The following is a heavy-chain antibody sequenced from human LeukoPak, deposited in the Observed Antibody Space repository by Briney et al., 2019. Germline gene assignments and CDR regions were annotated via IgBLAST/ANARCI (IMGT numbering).Heavy chain of an antibody. CDR2: ISSSSSTI. J-gene: IGHJ6*02. D-gene: IGHD2-2*01. CDR1: GFTFSSYS. V-gene: IGHV3-48*02. Sequence: GGSLRLSCAAPGFTFSSYSMNWVRQAPGKGLEWVSYISSSSSTIYYADSVKGRFTISRDNAKNSLYLQMNSLRDEDTAVYYCARVEDCSSTSCYRFVYYYYGMDVWGQGTTVTVSS. CDR3: ARVEDCSSTSCYRFVYYYYGMDV.